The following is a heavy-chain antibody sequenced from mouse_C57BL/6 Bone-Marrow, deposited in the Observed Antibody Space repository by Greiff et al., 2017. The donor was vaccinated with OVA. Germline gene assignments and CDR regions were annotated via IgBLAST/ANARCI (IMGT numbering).Heavy chain of an antibody. J-gene: IGHJ1*03. CDR2: INYDGSST. D-gene: IGHD2-3*01. CDR3: ARDPGYYVWYFDV. CDR1: GFTFSDYY. Sequence: EVKLMESEGGLVQPGSSMKLSCTASGFTFSDYYMAWVRQVPEKGLEWVANINYDGSSTYYLDSLKSRFIISRDNAKNILYLQMSSLKSEDTATYYCARDPGYYVWYFDVWGTGTTVTVSS. V-gene: IGHV5-16*01.